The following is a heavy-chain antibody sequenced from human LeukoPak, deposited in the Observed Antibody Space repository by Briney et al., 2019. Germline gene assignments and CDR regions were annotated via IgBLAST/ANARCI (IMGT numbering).Heavy chain of an antibody. CDR2: INQDGRQT. J-gene: IGHJ4*02. Sequence: GGSLRLSCAASGFVFSDYWMSWVRQVPGKGLEWLANINQDGRQTSYLDSVRGRFTVSRDNAKNSLYLHMNSLRADDTAVYFCARDSPPRYSGYDWVFWGRGTLVTVSS. CDR1: GFVFSDYW. V-gene: IGHV3-7*01. CDR3: ARDSPPRYSGYDWVF. D-gene: IGHD5-12*01.